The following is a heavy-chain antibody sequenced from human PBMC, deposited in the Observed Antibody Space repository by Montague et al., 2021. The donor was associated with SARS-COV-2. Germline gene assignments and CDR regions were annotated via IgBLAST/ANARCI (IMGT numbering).Heavy chain of an antibody. CDR3: ARIFDSSWPTFDY. D-gene: IGHD6-13*01. J-gene: IGHJ4*02. V-gene: IGHV2-70*01. Sequence: PALVTPTQTITLTCTFSGFSLSTSGICVSWIRQPPGKALEWLALXDWXSYKYYSTSLKTRLTISKDTSKNQVVLTMTNMDPVDTATYYCARIFDSSWPTFDYWGQGTLVTVSS. CDR1: GFSLSTSGIC. CDR2: XDWXSYK.